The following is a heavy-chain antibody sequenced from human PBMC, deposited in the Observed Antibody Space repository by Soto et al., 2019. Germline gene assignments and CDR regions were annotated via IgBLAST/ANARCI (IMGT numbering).Heavy chain of an antibody. J-gene: IGHJ4*02. CDR1: GGSISSYY. CDR2: IYYSGST. Sequence: QVQLQESGPGLVKPSETLSLTCTVSGGSISSYYWSWIRQPPGKGLEWIGYIYYSGSTNYNPSLKSRVTISVDTPKNQFSLKLSSVTAADTAVYYCARGGDSGYDAPFDYWGQGTLVTVSS. V-gene: IGHV4-59*01. D-gene: IGHD5-12*01. CDR3: ARGGDSGYDAPFDY.